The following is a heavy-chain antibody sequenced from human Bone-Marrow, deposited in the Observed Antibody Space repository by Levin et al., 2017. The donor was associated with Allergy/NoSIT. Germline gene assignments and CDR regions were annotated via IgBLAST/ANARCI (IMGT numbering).Heavy chain of an antibody. Sequence: GESLKISCAASGFTFSDHYMDWVRQAPGKGLEWVGRIRGKAKSYTTEYAASVKGRFTISRDDSQNLLYLQMNSLKTEDTAVYYCARSLSFYAFDYWGQGTLVTVSS. V-gene: IGHV3-72*01. J-gene: IGHJ4*02. CDR2: IRGKAKSYTT. D-gene: IGHD5/OR15-5a*01. CDR3: ARSLSFYAFDY. CDR1: GFTFSDHY.